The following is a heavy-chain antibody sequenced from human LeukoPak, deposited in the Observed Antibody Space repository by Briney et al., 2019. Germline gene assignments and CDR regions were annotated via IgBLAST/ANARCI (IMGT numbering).Heavy chain of an antibody. V-gene: IGHV1-69*05. CDR3: ARAPGITGTTNWFDP. CDR1: RGTFSSYA. J-gene: IGHJ5*02. D-gene: IGHD1-7*01. CDR2: IIPIFGTA. Sequence: GASVKVSCKASRGTFSSYAISWVRQAPGQGLEWMGGIIPIFGTANYAQKFQGRVTITTDESTSTAYMELSSLRSEDTAVYYCARAPGITGTTNWFDPWGQGTLVTVSS.